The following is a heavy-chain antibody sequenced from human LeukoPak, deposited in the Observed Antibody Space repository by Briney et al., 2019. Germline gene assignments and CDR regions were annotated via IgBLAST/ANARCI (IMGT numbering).Heavy chain of an antibody. J-gene: IGHJ4*02. Sequence: GGSLRLSCAASGFTFSSYAMHWVRQAPGKGLEWVAVISYDGSNKYYADSVKGRFTISRDNSKNTLYLQMNSLRAEDTAVYYCARDSPDYYDSSGLDYWGQGTLVTVSS. D-gene: IGHD3-22*01. CDR1: GFTFSSYA. V-gene: IGHV3-30-3*01. CDR2: ISYDGSNK. CDR3: ARDSPDYYDSSGLDY.